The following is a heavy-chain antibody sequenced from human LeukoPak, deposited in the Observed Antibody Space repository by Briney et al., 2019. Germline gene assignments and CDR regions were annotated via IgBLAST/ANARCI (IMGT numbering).Heavy chain of an antibody. CDR1: GFTVSSNY. CDR3: ARDRIHSSGWYNY. V-gene: IGHV3-53*05. CDR2: IYSGGST. D-gene: IGHD6-19*01. Sequence: GGSLRLSCAASGFTVSSNYMSWVRQAPGKGLEWVSVIYSGGSTYYADSVKGRFTISRDNSKNTLYLQMNSLRAEDTAVYYCARDRIHSSGWYNYWGQGTLVTVSS. J-gene: IGHJ4*02.